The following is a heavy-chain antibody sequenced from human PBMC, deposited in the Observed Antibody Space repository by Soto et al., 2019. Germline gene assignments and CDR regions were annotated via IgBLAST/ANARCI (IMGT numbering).Heavy chain of an antibody. V-gene: IGHV4-34*01. CDR1: GGSFSGYY. Sequence: QVQLQQWGAGLLKPSETLSLTCGVYGGSFSGYYWSWIRQPPGKGLEWIGEINHSGSTSYNPSLKSRVTVSVDTSKTQFSLRLNSVTAADTAVYYCARHDWGDYWFFDLWGRGTLVTVSS. CDR3: ARHDWGDYWFFDL. CDR2: INHSGST. J-gene: IGHJ2*01. D-gene: IGHD7-27*01.